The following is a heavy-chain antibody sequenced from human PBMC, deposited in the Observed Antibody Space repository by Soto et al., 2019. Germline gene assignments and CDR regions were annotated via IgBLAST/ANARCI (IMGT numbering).Heavy chain of an antibody. CDR2: IGGTDGDSDGVP. CDR1: GFILNNYA. D-gene: IGHD3-16*01. CDR3: VKRGSNWGGFAF. Sequence: VQLLESGGDLVQPGGSLRLSCVASGFILNNYAMSWVRQAPGKGLEWVSTIGGTDGDSDGVPWYEDSVKGRFTISRDSSANTLFLPMDNWRAEASALYYGVKRGSNWGGFAFWRHGTTVVVSS. V-gene: IGHV3-23*01. J-gene: IGHJ3*01.